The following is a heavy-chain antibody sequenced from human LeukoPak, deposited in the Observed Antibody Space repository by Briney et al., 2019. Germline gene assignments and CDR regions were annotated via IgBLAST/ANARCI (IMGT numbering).Heavy chain of an antibody. V-gene: IGHV1-2*02. CDR1: GYTFTGYY. J-gene: IGHJ4*02. CDR3: ARGDYGDYGGTDY. D-gene: IGHD4-17*01. Sequence: ASVKVSCKASGYTFTGYYMHWVRQAPGQGLGWMGWINPNSGGTNYAQKFQGRVTMTRDTSISTAYMELSRLRSDDTAVYYCARGDYGDYGGTDYWGQGTLVTVSS. CDR2: INPNSGGT.